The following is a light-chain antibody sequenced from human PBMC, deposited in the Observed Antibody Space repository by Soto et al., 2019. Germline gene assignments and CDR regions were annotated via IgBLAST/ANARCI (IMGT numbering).Light chain of an antibody. Sequence: QSVLTQPPSASGTPGQRVTISCSGSISNIGSNTVNWYQQLPGTAPKLLIYSNYQRPSGVPDRFSGSKSGTSASLAISGLQSEDEADYYCAAWDDSLNGWEFGGGTKLTVL. J-gene: IGLJ3*02. V-gene: IGLV1-44*01. CDR2: SNY. CDR1: ISNIGSNT. CDR3: AAWDDSLNGWE.